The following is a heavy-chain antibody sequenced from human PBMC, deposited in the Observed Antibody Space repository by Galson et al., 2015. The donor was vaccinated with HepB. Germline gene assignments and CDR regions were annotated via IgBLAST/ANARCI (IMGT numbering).Heavy chain of an antibody. CDR2: ISSNGGST. D-gene: IGHD1-26*01. CDR1: GFTFSSYA. J-gene: IGHJ4*02. Sequence: SLRLSCAASGFTFSSYAMHWVRQAPGKGLEYVSAISSNGGSTYYANSVKGRFTISRDNSKNTLYLQMGSLRAEDMAVYYCARLSGSYDYWGQGTLVTVSS. CDR3: ARLSGSYDY. V-gene: IGHV3-64*01.